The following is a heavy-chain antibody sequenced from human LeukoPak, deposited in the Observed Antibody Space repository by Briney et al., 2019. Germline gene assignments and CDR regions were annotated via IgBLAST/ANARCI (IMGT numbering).Heavy chain of an antibody. V-gene: IGHV1-69*05. CDR2: IIPIFGTA. Sequence: GASVKVSCKASGYTFTSYGISWVRQAPGQGLEWMGRIIPIFGTANYAQKFQGRVTITTDESTSTAYMELSSLRSEDTAVYYCARDPYYYDSSGYVDDAFDIWGQGTMVTVSS. D-gene: IGHD3-22*01. J-gene: IGHJ3*02. CDR1: GYTFTSYG. CDR3: ARDPYYYDSSGYVDDAFDI.